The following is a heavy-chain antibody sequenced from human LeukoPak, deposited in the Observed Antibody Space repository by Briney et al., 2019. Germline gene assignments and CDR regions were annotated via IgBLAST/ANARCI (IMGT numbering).Heavy chain of an antibody. CDR1: GGSISSYY. J-gene: IGHJ6*02. V-gene: IGHV4-59*01. CDR2: AYYSGST. Sequence: SETLSLTCTVSGGSISSYYWNWIRQPPGKALEWLGYAYYSGSTNYNPTLKTRLTISVDTSKAQFSLTLSSVTAADTAIYYCASRSGRNYYGMDVWGQGTTVIVSS. D-gene: IGHD3-10*01. CDR3: ASRSGRNYYGMDV.